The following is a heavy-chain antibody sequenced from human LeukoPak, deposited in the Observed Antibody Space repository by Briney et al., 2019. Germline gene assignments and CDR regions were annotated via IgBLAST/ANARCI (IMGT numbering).Heavy chain of an antibody. D-gene: IGHD6-13*01. Sequence: GGSLRLSCAASGFTFSNYAMSWVRQAAGKGLEWVSAISGSGESTYYADSVKGRFTISRDNSKNTLYVQMNTMRADDTAVYYCAARHRYSSSWTFDYWGQGTLVTVSS. V-gene: IGHV3-23*01. CDR1: GFTFSNYA. J-gene: IGHJ4*02. CDR3: AARHRYSSSWTFDY. CDR2: ISGSGEST.